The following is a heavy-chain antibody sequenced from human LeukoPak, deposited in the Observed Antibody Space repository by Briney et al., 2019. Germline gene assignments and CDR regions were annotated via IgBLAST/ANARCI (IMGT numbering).Heavy chain of an antibody. V-gene: IGHV1-69*13. CDR3: ARARGIAAAGAYYGMDV. CDR2: VIPIFGTA. J-gene: IGHJ6*02. D-gene: IGHD6-13*01. Sequence: SVTVSCKASGGTGSSYAISWVRLGPGQGLEWMGVVIPIFGTANYPQKFQGRVTITADESTSTAYMELSSLRSEDTAVYSCARARGIAAAGAYYGMDVGGQGTTVTV. CDR1: GGTGSSYA.